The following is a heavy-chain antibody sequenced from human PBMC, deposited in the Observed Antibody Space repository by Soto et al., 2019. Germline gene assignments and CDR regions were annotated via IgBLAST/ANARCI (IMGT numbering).Heavy chain of an antibody. CDR1: GVTFSNHA. V-gene: IGHV3-23*01. J-gene: IGHJ4*02. Sequence: GGSLRLSCAASGVTFSNHAMSWVRQAPGKGLEWVSLISGSGLIAYYADSVKGRFTISRDNSKNTLYLQMNSLRVEDTAVYYCAKDRRWYYDSSGYYPYYFDYWGQGTLVTVSS. CDR3: AKDRRWYYDSSGYYPYYFDY. CDR2: ISGSGLIA. D-gene: IGHD3-22*01.